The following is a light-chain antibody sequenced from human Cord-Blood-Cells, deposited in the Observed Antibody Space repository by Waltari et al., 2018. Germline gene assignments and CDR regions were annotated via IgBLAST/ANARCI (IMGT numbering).Light chain of an antibody. CDR2: DVS. V-gene: IGLV2-14*01. CDR3: SSYTSSSTWV. J-gene: IGLJ3*02. CDR1: SSDVGGYNY. Sequence: QSALTQPASVSGSPGQSITISCTGTSSDVGGYNYVSWYQQHPDKAPKLRIYDVSNRPAGGSNRFSGSKAGDTAALTSSGLQAEEEADYYCSSYTSSSTWVFGGGTKLTVL.